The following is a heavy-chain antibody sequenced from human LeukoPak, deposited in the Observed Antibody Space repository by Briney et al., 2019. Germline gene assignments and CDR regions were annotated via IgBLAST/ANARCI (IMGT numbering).Heavy chain of an antibody. V-gene: IGHV1-69*13. Sequence: EASVKVSCKASGGTFSSYAISWVRQSPGQGLEWMGRIIPIFGTANYAQKFQGRVTITADDSTSTAYMELSSLRSEDTAVYYCARAGQMTTVTTSWFDPWGQGTLVTVSS. CDR1: GGTFSSYA. CDR3: ARAGQMTTVTTSWFDP. CDR2: IIPIFGTA. J-gene: IGHJ5*02. D-gene: IGHD4-11*01.